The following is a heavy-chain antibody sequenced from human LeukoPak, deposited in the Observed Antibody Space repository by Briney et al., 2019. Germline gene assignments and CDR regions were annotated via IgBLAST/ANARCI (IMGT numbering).Heavy chain of an antibody. V-gene: IGHV4-61*01. CDR2: IYYSGDT. CDR1: GGSVSSGNYY. J-gene: IGHJ6*02. D-gene: IGHD6-6*01. CDR3: ARGAYSSLLHYYYYYGMDV. Sequence: SETLSLTCTVSGGSVSSGNYYWSWIRQPPGKGLEWIGYIYYSGDTNYNPSLKSRVTISVDTSKNQFSLKLSSVTAADTAVYYCARGAYSSLLHYYYYYGMDVWGQGTTVTVSS.